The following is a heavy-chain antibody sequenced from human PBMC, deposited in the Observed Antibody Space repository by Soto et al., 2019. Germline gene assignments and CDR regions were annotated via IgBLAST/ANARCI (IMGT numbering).Heavy chain of an antibody. J-gene: IGHJ4*02. CDR2: MNPNSGNT. Sequence: ASVKVSCKASGYTFTSYEINWVRQAPGQGLEWMGWMNPNSGNTGYAQKFQGRVTMTRNTSISTAYMELSSLRSEDTAVYYCARGGSSGWYGSLSRYYFDYWGQGTLVTVSS. V-gene: IGHV1-8*01. CDR3: ARGGSSGWYGSLSRYYFDY. D-gene: IGHD6-19*01. CDR1: GYTFTSYE.